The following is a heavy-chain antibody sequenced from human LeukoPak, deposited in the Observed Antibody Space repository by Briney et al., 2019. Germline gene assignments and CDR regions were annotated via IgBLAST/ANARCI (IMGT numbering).Heavy chain of an antibody. CDR3: ARHYCSGGICYTYDYYGMDV. CDR1: GYTFTSYG. J-gene: IGHJ6*02. CDR2: ISAYNGNT. D-gene: IGHD2-15*01. V-gene: IGHV1-18*01. Sequence: ASVSVSCKASGYTFTSYGISWVRQAPGPGHEWMGWISAYNGNTNYAQKLQGRVTMTTDTSTSTDYMELRSPRSHDTAVYYCARHYCSGGICYTYDYYGMDVWGQGTTGSVSS.